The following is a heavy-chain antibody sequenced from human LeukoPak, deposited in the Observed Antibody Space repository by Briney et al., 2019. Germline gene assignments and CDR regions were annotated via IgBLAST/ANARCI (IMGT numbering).Heavy chain of an antibody. Sequence: PSETLSLTCAVSGGSISSGGYSWSWIRQPPGKGLEWIGYIYHSGSTYYNPSLKSRVTISVDRSKNQFSLKLSSVTAADTAVYYCASYFYGQQNYYYYYGMDVWGQGTTVTVSS. V-gene: IGHV4-30-2*01. CDR1: GGSISSGGYS. J-gene: IGHJ6*02. CDR2: IYHSGST. CDR3: ASYFYGQQNYYYYYGMDV. D-gene: IGHD3-22*01.